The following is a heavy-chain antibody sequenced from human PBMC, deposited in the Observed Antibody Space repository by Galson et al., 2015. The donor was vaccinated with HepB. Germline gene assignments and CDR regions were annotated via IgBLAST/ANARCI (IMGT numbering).Heavy chain of an antibody. J-gene: IGHJ6*02. Sequence: SVKVSCKASGGTFSSYAISWVRQAPGQGLEWMGGIIPIFATTSYARKFQGRVTITADKSTSTAYMELSSLRSEDTAVYYCARDQAIAAADTFEGISYYYHGMGVWGQGTTVTVSS. V-gene: IGHV1-69*06. CDR1: GGTFSSYA. CDR2: IIPIFATT. D-gene: IGHD6-25*01. CDR3: ARDQAIAAADTFEGISYYYHGMGV.